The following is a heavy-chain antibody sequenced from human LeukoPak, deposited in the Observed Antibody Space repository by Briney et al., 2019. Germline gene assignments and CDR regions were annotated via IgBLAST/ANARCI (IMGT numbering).Heavy chain of an antibody. J-gene: IGHJ4*02. V-gene: IGHV4-59*08. Sequence: SETLSLTCTVSGGSISSYYWSWLRQPPGKGLEWLGYIYYTGSTYYSPSLKSRLTMSVDTSKNQFSLELNSVTAADTAVYYCARRDHLYSSGWLFDYWGQGALVTVSS. D-gene: IGHD6-19*01. CDR3: ARRDHLYSSGWLFDY. CDR2: IYYTGST. CDR1: GGSISSYY.